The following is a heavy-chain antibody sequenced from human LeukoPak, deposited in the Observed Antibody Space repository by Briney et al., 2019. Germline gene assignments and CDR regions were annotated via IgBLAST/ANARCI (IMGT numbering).Heavy chain of an antibody. CDR2: INPDSGGT. J-gene: IGHJ5*02. CDR1: GYTFTDYY. CDR3: TREARAGNWFDP. V-gene: IGHV1-2*02. Sequence: ASVKVSCKASGYTFTDYYIHWVRQAPGQRLEWVGWINPDSGGTNYAQNFQGRVTMTRDTSIGTVYMELSRLRSDDTAVFYCTREARAGNWFDPWGQGTLVTVSS.